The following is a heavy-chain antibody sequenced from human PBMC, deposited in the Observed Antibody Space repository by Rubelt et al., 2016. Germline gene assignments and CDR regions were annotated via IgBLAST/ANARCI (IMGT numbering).Heavy chain of an antibody. D-gene: IGHD3-22*01. Sequence: QLQLQESGPGLVKPSETLSLTCTVSGGSISSSSYYWGWIRQPPGKGLEWIGSIYYSGSTYYNPSLKSRVTISVDTSKNQFSLKLSSVTAADTAVYYCARRGRTMIVAQGAFDIWGQGTMVTVSS. J-gene: IGHJ3*02. CDR2: IYYSGST. CDR3: ARRGRTMIVAQGAFDI. CDR1: GGSISSSSYY. V-gene: IGHV4-39*01.